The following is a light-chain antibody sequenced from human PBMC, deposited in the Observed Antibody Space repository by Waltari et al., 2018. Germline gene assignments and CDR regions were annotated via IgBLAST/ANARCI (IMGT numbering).Light chain of an antibody. CDR3: QQTYSPPSYT. CDR1: QSIRNF. J-gene: IGKJ2*01. V-gene: IGKV1-39*01. Sequence: DIQMTQSPSSLSAFVGDRVTITCRASQSIRNFLSWYQQKSGKAPELLIFGASTLQDGAPSRFRGSGSGTDFTLTISGLQPEDFGTYYCQQTYSPPSYTFGQGTKLEIK. CDR2: GAS.